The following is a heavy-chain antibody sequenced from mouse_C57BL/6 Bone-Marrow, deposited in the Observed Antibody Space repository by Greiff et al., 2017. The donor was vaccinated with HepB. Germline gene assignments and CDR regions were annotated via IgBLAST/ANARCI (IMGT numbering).Heavy chain of an antibody. Sequence: VQLQQSGAELAKPGASVKLSCKASGYTFTSYWMHWVKKRPGKGLEWIGYINPSSGYTKYNQKFKDKATLTADKSSSTAYMQLSSLTYEDSAVYYCARSPPYYYGNFDYWGQGTTLTVSS. J-gene: IGHJ2*01. V-gene: IGHV1-7*01. CDR2: INPSSGYT. D-gene: IGHD1-1*01. CDR3: ARSPPYYYGNFDY. CDR1: GYTFTSYW.